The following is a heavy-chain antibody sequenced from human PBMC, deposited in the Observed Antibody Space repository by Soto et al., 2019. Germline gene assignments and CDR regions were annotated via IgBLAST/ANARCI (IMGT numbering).Heavy chain of an antibody. CDR1: GYTFTNRA. Sequence: ASVKVSCKASGYTFTNRALHWVRQAPGQRLEWMGCGNADNGDTESSQRFQDRVTITRDTSASTVYMELSGLTSGDTAVYYCARGQHGSSWIIDYWGQGTLVTVSS. V-gene: IGHV1-3*01. CDR3: ARGQHGSSWIIDY. CDR2: GNADNGDT. J-gene: IGHJ4*02. D-gene: IGHD3-22*01.